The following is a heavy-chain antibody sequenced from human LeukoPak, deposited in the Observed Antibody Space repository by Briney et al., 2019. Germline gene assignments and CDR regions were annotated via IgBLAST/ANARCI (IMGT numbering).Heavy chain of an antibody. J-gene: IGHJ4*02. V-gene: IGHV1-69*13. CDR3: ARVPVYYDSSGYYLAEPDY. D-gene: IGHD3-22*01. CDR1: GGTFSSYA. Sequence: ASVKVSCKASGGTFSSYAISWVRQAPGQGLEWMGGIIPIFGTANYAQKFQGRVTITADESTSTAYMELSSLRSEDTAVYYCARVPVYYDSSGYYLAEPDYWGQGTLVTVSS. CDR2: IIPIFGTA.